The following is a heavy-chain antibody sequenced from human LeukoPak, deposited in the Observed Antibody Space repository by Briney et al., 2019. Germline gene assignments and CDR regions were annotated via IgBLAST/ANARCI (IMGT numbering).Heavy chain of an antibody. CDR3: ARHDYYDSSGYYPDAFDI. D-gene: IGHD3-22*01. CDR1: GYTLTGYY. V-gene: IGHV1-2*02. Sequence: ASVKVSCKASGYTLTGYYMHWVRQAPGQGLEWMGWINPNSGGTNYAQKFQGRVTMTRDTSISTAYMELSRLRSDDTAVYYCARHDYYDSSGYYPDAFDIWGQGTMVTVSS. CDR2: INPNSGGT. J-gene: IGHJ3*02.